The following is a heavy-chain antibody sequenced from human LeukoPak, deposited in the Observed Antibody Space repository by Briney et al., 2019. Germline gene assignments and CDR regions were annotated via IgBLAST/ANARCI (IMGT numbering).Heavy chain of an antibody. CDR1: GGTFSSYA. J-gene: IGHJ5*02. CDR2: IIPIFGTA. CDR3: ALQTGYYDFWSGYYLS. D-gene: IGHD3-3*01. V-gene: IGHV1-69*05. Sequence: SVKVSCKASGGTFSSYAISWVRQAPGQGLEWMGGIIPIFGTANYAQKFQGRVTITTDESTSTAYMELSSLRSEDTAVYYCALQTGYYDFWSGYYLSWGQGTLVTVSS.